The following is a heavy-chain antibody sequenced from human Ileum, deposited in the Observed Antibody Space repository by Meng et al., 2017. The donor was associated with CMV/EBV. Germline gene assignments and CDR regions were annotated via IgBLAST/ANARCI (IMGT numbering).Heavy chain of an antibody. V-gene: IGHV3-11*01. J-gene: IGHJ4*02. Sequence: CEASGFIFSDYYMSWIREAPGKWLELLSYIRSSGSTMYFADSVKGRFTMSRDNAKNLLYLKMNSLRGEDTAVYYCAREGLMGAFDFWGQGALVTVSS. CDR2: IRSSGSTM. CDR1: GFIFSDYY. CDR3: AREGLMGAFDF. D-gene: IGHD3-16*01.